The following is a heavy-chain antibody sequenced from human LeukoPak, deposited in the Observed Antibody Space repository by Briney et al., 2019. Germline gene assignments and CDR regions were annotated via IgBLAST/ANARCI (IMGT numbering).Heavy chain of an antibody. CDR1: GFTFSDYS. D-gene: IGHD3-9*01. J-gene: IGHJ4*02. V-gene: IGHV3-23*01. CDR2: ISSSGSSI. CDR3: AKRGVTGYKEGFDY. Sequence: GGSLRLSCAASGFTFSDYSMNWVRQAPGKGLEWVAHISSSGSSIYYADSVKGRFTISRDNSKNTLYLQMNSLRAEDTAVYYCAKRGVTGYKEGFDYWGQGTLVTVFS.